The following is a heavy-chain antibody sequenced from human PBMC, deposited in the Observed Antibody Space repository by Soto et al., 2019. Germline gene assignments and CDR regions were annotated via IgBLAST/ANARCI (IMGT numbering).Heavy chain of an antibody. V-gene: IGHV3-30*03. J-gene: IGHJ4*02. CDR1: GFTFNSCG. Sequence: QVQLVESGGGVGQPGGSLRLSCAASGFTFNSCGMHWVRQAPGKGLEWVAVISCDGSNKYYADSVKGRFTISRDKSKNTLYMQVNCLRAEDTAIYYCVVAASYYLDSWGQGTLVTVSS. CDR3: VVAASYYLDS. D-gene: IGHD2-15*01. CDR2: ISCDGSNK.